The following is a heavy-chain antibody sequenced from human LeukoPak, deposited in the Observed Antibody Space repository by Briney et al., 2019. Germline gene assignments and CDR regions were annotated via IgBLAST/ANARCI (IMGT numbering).Heavy chain of an antibody. J-gene: IGHJ5*02. V-gene: IGHV3-15*01. CDR1: GFTPSKVY. CDR2: IKRKNDGETT. Sequence: PGGSLRLSCTASGFTPSKVYVSWVRQLPGKGLEWVGRIKRKNDGETTDYGAPVQARFAISRDDSKNTVYLQMNSLKSDDTGVYYCTTRFLVGGTELVDPWGQGTLVTVSS. D-gene: IGHD1-26*01. CDR3: TTRFLVGGTELVDP.